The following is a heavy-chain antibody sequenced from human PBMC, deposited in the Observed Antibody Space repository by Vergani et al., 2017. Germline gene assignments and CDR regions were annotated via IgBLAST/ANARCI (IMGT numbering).Heavy chain of an antibody. CDR2: ISWNSGSI. CDR1: GFTFDDYA. J-gene: IGHJ4*02. Sequence: EVQLVESGGGVVRPGGSLRLSCAASGFTFDDYAMHWVRQAPGKGLEWVSGISWNSGSIGYADSVKGRFTISRDNAKNSLYLQMNSLRAEDTALYYCAKDMRDVDTAMVIDYWGQGTLVTVSS. CDR3: AKDMRDVDTAMVIDY. D-gene: IGHD5-18*01. V-gene: IGHV3-9*01.